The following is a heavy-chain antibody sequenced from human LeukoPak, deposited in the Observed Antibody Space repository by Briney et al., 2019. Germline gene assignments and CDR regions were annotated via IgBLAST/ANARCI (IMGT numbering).Heavy chain of an antibody. CDR3: ARSSIVARRGYYYMDV. J-gene: IGHJ6*03. V-gene: IGHV4-34*01. Sequence: SETLPLTCAVYGGSFSGYYWSWIRQPPGKGLEWIGEINHRGSTNYNPSLKSRVTISVDTSKNQFSLKLSSVTAADTAVYYCARSSIVARRGYYYMDVWGKGTTVTVSS. CDR2: INHRGST. D-gene: IGHD6-6*01. CDR1: GGSFSGYY.